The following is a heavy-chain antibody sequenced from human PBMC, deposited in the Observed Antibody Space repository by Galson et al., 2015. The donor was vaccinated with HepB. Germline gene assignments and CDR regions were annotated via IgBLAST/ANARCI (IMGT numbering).Heavy chain of an antibody. V-gene: IGHV4-39*07. CDR1: GGSISSSSYY. J-gene: IGHJ6*03. CDR2: IYYSGST. D-gene: IGHD2-8*01. CDR3: ARSRCTNGVCYNYYYYYMDV. Sequence: SETLSLTCTVTGGSISSSSYYWGWIRQPPGKGLEWIGSIYYSGSTYYNPSLKSRVTISVDTSKNQFSLKLSSVTAADTAVYYCARSRCTNGVCYNYYYYYMDVWGKGTTVTVSS.